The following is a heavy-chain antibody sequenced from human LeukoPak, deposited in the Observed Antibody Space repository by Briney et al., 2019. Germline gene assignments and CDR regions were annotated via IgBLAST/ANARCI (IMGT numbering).Heavy chain of an antibody. J-gene: IGHJ4*02. Sequence: GASVKVSCKASGYTFTGYYMHWVRQAPGQGLEWMGWINPNSGGTNYAQNFQGRVTMTRDTSISTAYMELSRLRSDDTAVYYCARAIYSSSSDYWGQGTLVTVSS. D-gene: IGHD6-6*01. CDR2: INPNSGGT. V-gene: IGHV1-2*02. CDR3: ARAIYSSSSDY. CDR1: GYTFTGYY.